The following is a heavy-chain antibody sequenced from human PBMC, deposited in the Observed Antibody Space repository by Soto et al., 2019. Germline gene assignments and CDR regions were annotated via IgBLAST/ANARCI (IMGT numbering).Heavy chain of an antibody. J-gene: IGHJ6*03. CDR2: TYYRSKWYN. Sequence: SQTLSLTCAISGDSVSSNSAAWNWIRQSPSRGLEWLGRTYYRSKWYNDYAVSVKSRITINPDTSKNQFSLQLNSVTPEDTAVYYCARAEQYYDFWSGYYLAVGYYYYYMDVWGKGTTVTVSS. V-gene: IGHV6-1*01. CDR1: GDSVSSNSAA. CDR3: ARAEQYYDFWSGYYLAVGYYYYYMDV. D-gene: IGHD3-3*01.